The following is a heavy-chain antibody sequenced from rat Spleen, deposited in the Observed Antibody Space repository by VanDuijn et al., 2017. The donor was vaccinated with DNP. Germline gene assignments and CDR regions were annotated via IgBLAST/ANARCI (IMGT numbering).Heavy chain of an antibody. CDR2: ISPGGGNT. Sequence: EVQLVESGGGLVRPGRSMKLSCAASGFTFSNYYMAWVRQSPTKGLEWVAAISPGGGNTYFRDSVKGRFTISRDNAKSTLYLQMDSLRSEDMATYYCARHVLPLRVWDYWGQGVMVTVSS. V-gene: IGHV5-25*01. D-gene: IGHD1-4*01. CDR3: ARHVLPLRVWDY. CDR1: GFTFSNYY. J-gene: IGHJ2*01.